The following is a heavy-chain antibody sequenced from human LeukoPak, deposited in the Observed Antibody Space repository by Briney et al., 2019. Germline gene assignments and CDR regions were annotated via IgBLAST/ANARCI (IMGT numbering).Heavy chain of an antibody. CDR1: GFTFGKYW. V-gene: IGHV3-7*03. CDR3: AKGLDIVVPYYAMDV. Sequence: GGSLRLSCVASGFTFGKYWMSWVRQAPGKGLEWVANIKLDGSEKNYVDSVKGRFTISRDNSKNTLYLQMNSLRAEDTAVYYCAKGLDIVVPYYAMDVWGQGTTVTVSS. J-gene: IGHJ6*02. D-gene: IGHD2-2*01. CDR2: IKLDGSEK.